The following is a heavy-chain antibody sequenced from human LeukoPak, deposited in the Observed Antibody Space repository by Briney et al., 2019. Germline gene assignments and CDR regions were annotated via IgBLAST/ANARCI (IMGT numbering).Heavy chain of an antibody. Sequence: GGSLRLSCVACGFTFSSTTMGWVRQAPGRGLEWVSSITAIDGRTYYADSVRGRFTISRDNSKNTVYLQLNSLRAGDTAIYYCTKDRRGPAAGTWYFDSWGQGTLVTVSS. J-gene: IGHJ4*02. V-gene: IGHV3-23*01. CDR3: TKDRRGPAAGTWYFDS. CDR2: ITAIDGRT. D-gene: IGHD6-13*01. CDR1: GFTFSSTT.